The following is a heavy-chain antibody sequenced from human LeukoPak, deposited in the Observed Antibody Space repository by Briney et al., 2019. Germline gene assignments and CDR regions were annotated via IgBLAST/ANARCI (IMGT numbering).Heavy chain of an antibody. V-gene: IGHV4-4*07. J-gene: IGHJ5*02. Sequence: PSETLSLTCTVSGGSISSYYWSWIRQPAGKGLEWIGRIYTSGSTNYDPSLKSRVTMSVDTSKNQFSLKLSSVTAADTAVYYCARDRYGSGSYFPFDPWGQGTLVTVSS. CDR3: ARDRYGSGSYFPFDP. CDR1: GGSISSYY. D-gene: IGHD3-10*01. CDR2: IYTSGST.